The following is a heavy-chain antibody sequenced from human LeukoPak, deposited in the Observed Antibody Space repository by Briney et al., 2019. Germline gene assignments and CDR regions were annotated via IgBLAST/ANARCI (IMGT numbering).Heavy chain of an antibody. CDR2: INGDGGDT. Sequence: QPGGSVTLYCTASGFTFSGYWMHWVRQAPGTGLVWVSRINGDGGDTGYADSVKGRFTTFRDNAKSTLYLQMNSLRAEDTAVYYCARGKYGDFDSWGQGTLVTVSS. CDR1: GFTFSGYW. J-gene: IGHJ4*02. V-gene: IGHV3-74*01. CDR3: ARGKYGDFDS. D-gene: IGHD4-17*01.